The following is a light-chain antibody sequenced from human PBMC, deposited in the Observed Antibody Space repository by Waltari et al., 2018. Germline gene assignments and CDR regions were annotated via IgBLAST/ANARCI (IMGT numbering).Light chain of an antibody. Sequence: DLQMTLSPSSLSASVADSVTITCRASQSISNDVNWYQHKPGKAPKVLIYASSSLQSGVPFRFRGSGYGTDFTLTINNVQPEDFATYYCQQSYTSHTFGQGTKLEIK. CDR1: QSISND. V-gene: IGKV1-39*01. J-gene: IGKJ2*01. CDR3: QQSYTSHT. CDR2: ASS.